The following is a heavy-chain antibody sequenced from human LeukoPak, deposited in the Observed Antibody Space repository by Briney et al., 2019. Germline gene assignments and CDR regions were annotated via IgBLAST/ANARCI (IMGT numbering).Heavy chain of an antibody. CDR1: GYTFTTYY. J-gene: IGHJ5*02. Sequence: ASVKVSCKASGYTFTTYYMHRVRQAPGQGLEWMGIINPSSGSTSYAQKFQGRVTMTRDTSTSTVYMDLSSLRSEDTAVYYCAKSGVVQSKNWFDPWGQGTLVTVSS. D-gene: IGHD2-2*01. V-gene: IGHV1-46*01. CDR2: INPSSGST. CDR3: AKSGVVQSKNWFDP.